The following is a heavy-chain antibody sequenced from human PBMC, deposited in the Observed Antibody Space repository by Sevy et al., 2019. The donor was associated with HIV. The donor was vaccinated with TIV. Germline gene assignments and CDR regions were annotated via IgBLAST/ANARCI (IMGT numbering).Heavy chain of an antibody. V-gene: IGHV1-8*01. CDR3: GRRRGFGELLGLGY. D-gene: IGHD3-10*01. CDR2: MNPSRGNT. CDR1: GYTFTTYD. Sequence: ASVKVSCRTSGYTFTTYDINWVRQATGQGLEWMGWMNPSRGNTGSAQKFQGRLTMTRDTSTGTAYMELSSLESQDTAVYYWGRRRGFGELLGLGYWGQGTLVTVSS. J-gene: IGHJ4*02.